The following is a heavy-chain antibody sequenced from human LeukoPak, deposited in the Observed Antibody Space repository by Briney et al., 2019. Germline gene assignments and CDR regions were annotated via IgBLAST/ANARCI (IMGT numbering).Heavy chain of an antibody. J-gene: IGHJ4*02. CDR3: GRGFRGWYYFDY. D-gene: IGHD6-19*01. CDR1: RFTFSSYN. V-gene: IGHV3-21*01. CDR2: ISNSGTYI. Sequence: GGSLRLSCAAFRFTFSSYNMNWVRQAPGKGLEWVTSISNSGTYIYDADSVKGRFTISRDNAKNSLYLQMNSVRAEYTAVYYCGRGFRGWYYFDYWGQGTVVTASS.